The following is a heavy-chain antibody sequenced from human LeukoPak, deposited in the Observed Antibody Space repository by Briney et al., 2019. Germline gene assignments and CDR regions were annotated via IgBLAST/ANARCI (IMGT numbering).Heavy chain of an antibody. CDR3: AKEGYYGSGSEYYYYYGMDV. D-gene: IGHD3-10*01. V-gene: IGHV3-30*18. CDR1: GFTFSSYG. J-gene: IGHJ6*04. Sequence: GRSLRLSCAASGFTFSSYGMHWVRQAPGKGLEWVAVISYDGSNKYYADSVKGRFTISRDNSKNTLYLQMNSLRAEDTAVYYCAKEGYYGSGSEYYYYYGMDVWGKRTTVTVCS. CDR2: ISYDGSNK.